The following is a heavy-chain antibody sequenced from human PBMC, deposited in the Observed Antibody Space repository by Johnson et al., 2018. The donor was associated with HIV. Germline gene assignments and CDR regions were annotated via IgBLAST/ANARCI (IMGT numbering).Heavy chain of an antibody. Sequence: VQLVESGGGLVQPGGSLRLSCAASGFTFSGYDMPWVRQATGKGLEWVSAIGTAGDTYCPGSVKGRFTISRDNSKYTLYLHMNSLRAEDTAVYYCAKEAGYYDKPDAFDIWGQGTMVTVSS. CDR3: AKEAGYYDKPDAFDI. J-gene: IGHJ3*02. D-gene: IGHD3-9*01. V-gene: IGHV3-13*01. CDR1: GFTFSGYD. CDR2: IGTAGDT.